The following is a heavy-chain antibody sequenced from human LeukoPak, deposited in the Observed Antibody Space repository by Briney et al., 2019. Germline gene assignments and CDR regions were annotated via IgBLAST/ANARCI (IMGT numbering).Heavy chain of an antibody. Sequence: GGSLKLSCTASGFAFEDYTMHWVRQRPGKGLEWVSLITWDGDFPSYADSVKGRFTVSRDNSKNSLYLEMNSLLTEDTALYYCFVSKGAFDIWGQGTTVAVSS. D-gene: IGHD5/OR15-5a*01. CDR1: GFAFEDYT. CDR3: FVSKGAFDI. J-gene: IGHJ3*02. CDR2: ITWDGDFP. V-gene: IGHV3-43*01.